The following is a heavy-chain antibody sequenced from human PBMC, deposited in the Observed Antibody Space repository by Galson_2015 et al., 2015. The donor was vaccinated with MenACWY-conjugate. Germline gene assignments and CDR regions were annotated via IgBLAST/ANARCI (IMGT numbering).Heavy chain of an antibody. D-gene: IGHD2-15*01. CDR1: GFTVSSNY. J-gene: IGHJ3*02. V-gene: IGHV3-66*01. CDR3: ARSVVVLRDAFDI. Sequence: SLRLSCAASGFTVSSNYMSWVRQAPGKGLEWVSFIHAGGSTYYADSVKGRFTISRDNSKNTVYLQVNSLRAEDTAVYYCARSVVVLRDAFDIWGQGTMVTVSS. CDR2: IHAGGST.